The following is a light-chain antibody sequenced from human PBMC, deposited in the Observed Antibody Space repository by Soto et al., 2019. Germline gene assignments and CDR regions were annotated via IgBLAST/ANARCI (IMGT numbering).Light chain of an antibody. CDR1: QGISSW. CDR3: QQADTFPLT. V-gene: IGKV1-12*01. J-gene: IGKJ4*01. Sequence: DIQMTQSPSSVSASVGDRVTITCRASQGISSWLAWYQQKPGKAPNLLIYAASTLQSGVPSRFSGSGSGTDSTLSISSVQPEDFASYYCQQADTFPLTFGGGTKVEIK. CDR2: AAS.